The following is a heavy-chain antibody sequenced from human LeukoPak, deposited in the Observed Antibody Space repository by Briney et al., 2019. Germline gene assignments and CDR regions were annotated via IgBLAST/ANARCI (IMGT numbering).Heavy chain of an antibody. D-gene: IGHD3-22*01. CDR2: IYYSGST. CDR3: ASLGDDSSGYLPFYGMDV. V-gene: IGHV4-31*03. J-gene: IGHJ6*02. CDR1: GGSISSGGYY. Sequence: SETLSLTCTVSGGSISSGGYYWSWIRRHPGKGLEWIGYIYYSGSTYYNPSLKSRVTISVDTSKNQFSLKLGSVTAADTAVYYCASLGDDSSGYLPFYGMDVWGQGTTVTVSS.